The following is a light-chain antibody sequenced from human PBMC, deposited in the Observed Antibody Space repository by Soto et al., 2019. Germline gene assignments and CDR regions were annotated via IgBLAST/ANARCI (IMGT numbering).Light chain of an antibody. CDR2: EVS. Sequence: QSVLTQPASVSGSPGQPITISCTGTSSDVGGYNYVSWYQQHPGKAPKFIIYEVSKRPSGVSNRFSGSKSGNTASLTISGLQAEDEADYYCSSHTSTSPYVFGTGTKVTVL. V-gene: IGLV2-14*01. J-gene: IGLJ1*01. CDR3: SSHTSTSPYV. CDR1: SSDVGGYNY.